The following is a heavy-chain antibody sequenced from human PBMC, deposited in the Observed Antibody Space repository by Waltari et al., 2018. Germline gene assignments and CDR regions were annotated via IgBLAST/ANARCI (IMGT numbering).Heavy chain of an antibody. V-gene: IGHV4-39*07. Sequence: QLQLQESGPGLVKPSETLSLTCTVSGGSISSSSYYWGWIRQPPGKGLEWIGSIYYSGSTYYNPSLKSRVTISVDTSKNQFSLKLSSVTAADTAVYYCARGEATVTTYLYYYYYYMDVWGKGTTVTISS. J-gene: IGHJ6*03. D-gene: IGHD4-4*01. CDR1: GGSISSSSYY. CDR3: ARGEATVTTYLYYYYYYMDV. CDR2: IYYSGST.